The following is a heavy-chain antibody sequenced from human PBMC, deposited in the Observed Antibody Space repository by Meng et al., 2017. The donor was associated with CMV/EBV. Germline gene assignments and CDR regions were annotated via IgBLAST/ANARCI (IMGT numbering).Heavy chain of an antibody. J-gene: IGHJ5*02. CDR3: AARRTGTSSGWFDP. V-gene: IGHV5-51*01. D-gene: IGHD1-7*01. Sequence: GGSLRLSCKGSGYSFTSYWIGWVCQMPGKGLEWMGIIYPGDSDTRYSPSFQGQVTISADKSISTAYLQWSSLKASDTAMYYCAARRTGTSSGWFDPWGQGTLVTVSS. CDR2: IYPGDSDT. CDR1: GYSFTSYW.